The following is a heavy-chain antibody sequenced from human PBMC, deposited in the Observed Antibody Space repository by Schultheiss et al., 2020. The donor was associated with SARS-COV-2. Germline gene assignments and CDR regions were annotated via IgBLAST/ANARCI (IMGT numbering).Heavy chain of an antibody. CDR1: GFSFSGSG. CDR2: IRSKARNYAT. V-gene: IGHV3-73*01. D-gene: IGHD5-18*01. Sequence: GGSLRLSCVTSGFSFSGSGIYWVRQASGKGLEWVGRIRSKARNYATTYVASVQGRFTISRDESRNTSYLQMNSLKIEDTAVYYCTRNSTSSGWFDPWGQGTLVTVSS. J-gene: IGHJ5*02. CDR3: TRNSTSSGWFDP.